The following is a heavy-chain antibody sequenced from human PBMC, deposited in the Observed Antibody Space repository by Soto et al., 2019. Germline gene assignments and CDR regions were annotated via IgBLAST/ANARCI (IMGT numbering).Heavy chain of an antibody. D-gene: IGHD2-21*02. CDR2: ISYDGSNK. CDR3: ASKNFPSCGGDCYSGVDY. J-gene: IGHJ4*02. CDR1: GFTFSSYA. Sequence: QVQLVESGGGVVQPGRSLRLSCAASGFTFSSYAMHWVRQAPGKGLEWVAVISYDGSNKYYADSVKGRFTISRDNSKNTLYLQMNSLRAEDTDVYYCASKNFPSCGGDCYSGVDYWGQGTLVTVSS. V-gene: IGHV3-30-3*01.